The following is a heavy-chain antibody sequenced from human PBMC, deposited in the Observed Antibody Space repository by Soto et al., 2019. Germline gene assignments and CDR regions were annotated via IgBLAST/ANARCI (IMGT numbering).Heavy chain of an antibody. CDR1: GYSFTSYW. Sequence: PGESLKISCKGSGYSFTSYWIGWVRQMPGKGLEWMGIIYPGDSDTRYSPSFQGQVTISADKSISTAYLQWSSLKASDTAMYYCARAIVVVTAIGPAYFDYWGQGTLVTVSS. J-gene: IGHJ4*02. V-gene: IGHV5-51*01. D-gene: IGHD2-21*02. CDR2: IYPGDSDT. CDR3: ARAIVVVTAIGPAYFDY.